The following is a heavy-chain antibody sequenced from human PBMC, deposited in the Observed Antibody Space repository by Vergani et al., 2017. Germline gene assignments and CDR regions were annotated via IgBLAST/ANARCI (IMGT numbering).Heavy chain of an antibody. D-gene: IGHD3-3*01. Sequence: QVQLVESGGGVVQPGRSLRLSCAASGFTFSSYGMHWVRQAPGKGLEWVAVISYDGSNKYYADSVKGRFTISRDNSKNTLYLQMSSLRSEDTAVYYCARDSRRFWSGYLFENWFDPWGQGTLVTVSS. CDR2: ISYDGSNK. J-gene: IGHJ5*02. CDR1: GFTFSSYG. V-gene: IGHV3-30*03. CDR3: ARDSRRFWSGYLFENWFDP.